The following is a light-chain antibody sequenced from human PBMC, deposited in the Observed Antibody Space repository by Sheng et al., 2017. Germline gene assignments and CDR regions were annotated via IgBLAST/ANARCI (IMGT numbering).Light chain of an antibody. J-gene: IGKJ4*01. Sequence: DIQMTQSPSSLSASVGDRVTITCRASQRISNYLTWYQQKLGKAPKFLIYKASTLQGGVPSRFSGSASGTDFTLTISGLQPEDVATYYCQQTYTTPLTF. V-gene: IGKV1-39*01. CDR2: KAS. CDR1: QRISNY. CDR3: QQTYTTPLT.